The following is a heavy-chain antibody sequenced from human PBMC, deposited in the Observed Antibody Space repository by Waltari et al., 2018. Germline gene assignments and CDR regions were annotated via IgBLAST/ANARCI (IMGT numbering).Heavy chain of an antibody. Sequence: QVQLVQSGAEVKKPGASVKVSCKVSGYTLTELSMHWVRQAPGKGLEWMGGFDPEDGETIYAQKFQGRVTMTEDTATDTAYMELSSLRSEDTAVYYCATLNYCSSTSCAFPPDYWGQGTLVTVSS. CDR2: FDPEDGET. J-gene: IGHJ4*02. CDR1: GYTLTELS. D-gene: IGHD2-2*01. CDR3: ATLNYCSSTSCAFPPDY. V-gene: IGHV1-24*01.